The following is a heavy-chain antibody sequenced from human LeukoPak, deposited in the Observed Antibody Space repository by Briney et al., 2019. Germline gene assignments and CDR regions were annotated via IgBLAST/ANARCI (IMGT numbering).Heavy chain of an antibody. V-gene: IGHV4-4*07. D-gene: IGHD6-6*01. CDR3: ARGRIAAFDY. Sequence: PSETLSLTCTVSGGSISSYYWRWLRQPAGKGLEWIGRIYTSGSTNYNPSLKSRVTISVDKSKNQFSLKLSSVTAANTAVYYCARGRIAAFDYWGQGTLVTVSS. CDR1: GGSISSYY. CDR2: IYTSGST. J-gene: IGHJ4*02.